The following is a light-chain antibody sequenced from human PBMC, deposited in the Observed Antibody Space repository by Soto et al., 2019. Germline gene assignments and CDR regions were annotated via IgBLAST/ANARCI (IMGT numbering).Light chain of an antibody. CDR3: SSYTDRKHLV. CDR1: SSDIGGYNS. J-gene: IGLJ1*01. CDR2: DVT. Sequence: QSALTQSPSASGSPGQSVTISCTGTSSDIGGYNSVSWYQQHPGKAPKVMIYDVTKRPSGVPDRFSGSTSGNTASLTVSAIQAEDEADYYCSSYTDRKHLVFGTGTKLTVL. V-gene: IGLV2-8*01.